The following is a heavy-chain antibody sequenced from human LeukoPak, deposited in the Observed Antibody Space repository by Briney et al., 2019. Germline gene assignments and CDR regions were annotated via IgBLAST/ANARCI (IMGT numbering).Heavy chain of an antibody. Sequence: PGRSLRLSCAASGFTFSSYAMHWVRQAPGKGLEWVAVVSYDGSNKYYADSVKGRFSISRDTSKNTLYLQMNSLRTEDTAVYSCAREKVGGIVVAGNPLDYWGQGTLVTVSS. J-gene: IGHJ4*02. V-gene: IGHV3-30*04. D-gene: IGHD6-19*01. CDR1: GFTFSSYA. CDR3: AREKVGGIVVAGNPLDY. CDR2: VSYDGSNK.